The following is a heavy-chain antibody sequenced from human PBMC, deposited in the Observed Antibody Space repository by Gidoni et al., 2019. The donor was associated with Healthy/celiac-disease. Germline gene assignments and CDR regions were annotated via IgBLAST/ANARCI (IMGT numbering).Heavy chain of an antibody. Sequence: EVQLVQSGAEVKKLGESLKISCKGSGYSFTSYWIGWVRQMPGKGPEWMGLIYPGDSDTRYSPSFQVQVTISADKSISTAYLQWSSLKASDTAMYYCARRAVVVVAATHFDYWGQGTLVTVSS. J-gene: IGHJ4*02. D-gene: IGHD2-15*01. CDR1: GYSFTSYW. V-gene: IGHV5-51*01. CDR2: IYPGDSDT. CDR3: ARRAVVVVAATHFDY.